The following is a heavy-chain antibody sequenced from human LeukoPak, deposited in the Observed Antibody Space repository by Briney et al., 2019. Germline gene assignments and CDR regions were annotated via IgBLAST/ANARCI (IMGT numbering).Heavy chain of an antibody. CDR3: ARVSGTYYKGHFDY. D-gene: IGHD3-10*01. V-gene: IGHV3-21*01. CDR2: ISGSGTEI. CDR1: GFTFSSYS. J-gene: IGHJ4*02. Sequence: GGSLSLSCAASGFTFSSYSMNWVRQAPGKGLEWVSYISGSGTEIYYADSVKGRFTISRDNAKNALYLHMNSLSAEDTAVYYCARVSGTYYKGHFDYWGQGTLVTVSS.